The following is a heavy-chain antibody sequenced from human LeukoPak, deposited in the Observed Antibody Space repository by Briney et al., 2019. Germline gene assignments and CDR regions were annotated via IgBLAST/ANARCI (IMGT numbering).Heavy chain of an antibody. CDR1: GGSISNYY. V-gene: IGHV4-59*01. Sequence: SETLSLTCTVSGGSISNYYWSWIRQPPGKGLEWIGHIYYSGSTNYNPSLKTRVTISVDTSKNRFSLKLSSVTAADTAVYYCARYLSRAHWFDPWGQGTLVTVSS. CDR2: IYYSGST. D-gene: IGHD2-2*01. CDR3: ARYLSRAHWFDP. J-gene: IGHJ5*02.